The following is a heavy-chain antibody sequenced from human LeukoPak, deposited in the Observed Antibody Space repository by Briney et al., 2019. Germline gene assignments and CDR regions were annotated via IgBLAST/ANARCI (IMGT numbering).Heavy chain of an antibody. J-gene: IGHJ4*02. D-gene: IGHD2-2*01. Sequence: PSETRSLTCAVYGGSFSGYYWSWIRQPPGKGLEWIGEINHSGSTNYNPSLKSRVTISVDTSKNQFSLKLSSVTAADTAVYYCARGMVGVVDYWGQGTLVTVSS. V-gene: IGHV4-34*01. CDR2: INHSGST. CDR3: ARGMVGVVDY. CDR1: GGSFSGYY.